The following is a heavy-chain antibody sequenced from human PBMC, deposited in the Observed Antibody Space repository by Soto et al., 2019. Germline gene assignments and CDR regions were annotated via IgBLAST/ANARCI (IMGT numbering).Heavy chain of an antibody. CDR3: ATSPLLPYFFDY. CDR2: ISWDGGST. Sequence: GSLRLSCAASGFTFDYYTMHWVRQAPGKGLEWVSLISWDGGSTYYADSVKGRFTISRDNSKNSLYLQMNSLRTEDIALYYCATSPLLPYFFDYWGQRTLVPVSS. V-gene: IGHV3-43*01. J-gene: IGHJ4*02. CDR1: GFTFDYYT.